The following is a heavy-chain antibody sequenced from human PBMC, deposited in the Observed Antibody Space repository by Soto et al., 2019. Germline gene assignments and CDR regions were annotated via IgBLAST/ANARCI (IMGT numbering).Heavy chain of an antibody. J-gene: IGHJ4*02. D-gene: IGHD6-19*01. V-gene: IGHV1-46*01. CDR3: AGGIAVAGTLGY. Sequence: QVQLVQSGAEVKKPGASVKVSCKASGYTFTSYYMHWVRQAPGQGLEWMGIINPSGGSTSYAQKFQGRVTMTRDTSTSTVYMELSSLRSDDTAVYYCAGGIAVAGTLGYWGQGTLVTVSS. CDR2: INPSGGST. CDR1: GYTFTSYY.